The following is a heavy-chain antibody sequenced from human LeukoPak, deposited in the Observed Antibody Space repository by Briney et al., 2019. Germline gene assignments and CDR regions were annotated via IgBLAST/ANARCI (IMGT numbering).Heavy chain of an antibody. J-gene: IGHJ4*02. CDR3: AKQTTTSCYTGSDY. Sequence: PGGSLRLSCAASGFTFDDYAMHWVRQAPGKGLEWVSGISWNSGSIGYADSVKGRFTISRDNPKNTLYLQMNSLRAEDTAVYYCAKQTTTSCYTGSDYWGQGTLVTVSS. V-gene: IGHV3-9*01. CDR2: ISWNSGSI. D-gene: IGHD2-2*02. CDR1: GFTFDDYA.